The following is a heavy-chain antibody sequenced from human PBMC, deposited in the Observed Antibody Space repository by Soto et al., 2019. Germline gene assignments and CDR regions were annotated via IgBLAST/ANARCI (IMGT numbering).Heavy chain of an antibody. CDR2: INPSAGGT. J-gene: IGHJ4*02. CDR3: ARDSTLAY. Sequence: ASVKGSCKASGYVFTSYYMHWVRQAPGQGLEWMGIINPSAGGTSYAQKFQARVTMTRDTSTSTIYMELSSLTSEDTAVYYCARDSTLAYWGQGTLVTVSS. CDR1: GYVFTSYY. V-gene: IGHV1-46*01.